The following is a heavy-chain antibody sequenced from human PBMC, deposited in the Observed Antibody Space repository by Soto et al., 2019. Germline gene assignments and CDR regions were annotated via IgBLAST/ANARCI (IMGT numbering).Heavy chain of an antibody. D-gene: IGHD3-22*01. CDR3: ARDRSDSLNSFDAFDI. CDR1: GYTFTSYC. Sequence: ASVNVSCKSSGYTFTSYCISWGRQAPGQGLEWMGWISAYNGNTNYAQKLQGRVTMTTDTSTSTAYMELRSLRSDDTAVYYCARDRSDSLNSFDAFDIWGQGTMVTVSS. J-gene: IGHJ3*02. V-gene: IGHV1-18*01. CDR2: ISAYNGNT.